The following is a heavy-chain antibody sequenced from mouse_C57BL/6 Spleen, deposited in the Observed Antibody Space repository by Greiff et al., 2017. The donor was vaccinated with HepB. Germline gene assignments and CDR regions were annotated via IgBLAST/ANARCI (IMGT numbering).Heavy chain of an antibody. V-gene: IGHV5-17*01. D-gene: IGHD2-14*01. CDR1: GFTFSDYG. J-gene: IGHJ2*01. CDR2: ISSDSSTI. CDR3: ARMYWYVFDY. Sequence: EVMLVESGGGLVKPGGSLKLSCAASGFTFSDYGMHWVRQAPEKGLEWVAYISSDSSTIYYADTVKGRFTISRDNAKNTLFLQMTSLRSEDTAMYYCARMYWYVFDYWGQGTTLTVSS.